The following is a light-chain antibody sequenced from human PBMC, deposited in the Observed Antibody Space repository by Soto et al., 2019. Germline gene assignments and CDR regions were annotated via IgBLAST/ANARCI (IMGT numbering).Light chain of an antibody. J-gene: IGLJ3*02. CDR3: SSYTSSSTFSV. CDR1: SSDIGVYNY. V-gene: IGLV2-14*01. CDR2: EVS. Sequence: QSALTQPASVSGSPGQSITISCTGTSSDIGVYNYVSWYQQHPGKAPKLMIYEVSNRPSGVSNRFCGSKSGSTASLTISGLQAEDEADYYCSSYTSSSTFSVFGGGTKLTVL.